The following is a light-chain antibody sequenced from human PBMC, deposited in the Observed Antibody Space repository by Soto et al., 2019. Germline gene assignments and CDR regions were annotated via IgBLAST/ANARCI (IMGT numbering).Light chain of an antibody. V-gene: IGLV1-44*01. Sequence: QSVLTQAPSTSGTPGQRVTISCSGTISNIGGNTVNWYQQVPGTAPKLLIYRDDQRPSGAPDRFSGSKSATSASLAISGLQSEDEADYYCAAWDDGLKGWLFGGGTKLTVL. J-gene: IGLJ2*01. CDR2: RDD. CDR3: AAWDDGLKGWL. CDR1: ISNIGGNT.